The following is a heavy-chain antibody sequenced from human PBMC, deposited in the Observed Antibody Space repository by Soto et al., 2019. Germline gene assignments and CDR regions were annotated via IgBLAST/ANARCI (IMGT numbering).Heavy chain of an antibody. CDR2: IYSGGIT. J-gene: IGHJ4*02. Sequence: SETLSLTCTVSGCSISNYYCSGVRQPPGKGLEWIGYIYSGGITNYNPSLKSRVTISVDTSKNQFSVRLSSVTAADTAMYYCARTDGYSYDYWGQGTPVTVS. V-gene: IGHV4-59*01. D-gene: IGHD4-4*01. CDR1: GCSISNYY. CDR3: ARTDGYSYDY.